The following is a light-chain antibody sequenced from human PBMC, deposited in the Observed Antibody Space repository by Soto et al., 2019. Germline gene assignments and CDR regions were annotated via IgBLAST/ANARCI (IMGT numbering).Light chain of an antibody. V-gene: IGKV3-15*01. J-gene: IGKJ1*01. Sequence: EIVMMQSPATLSVSPGERATLSCRASQSVSSDLAWYQQKPGQAPRLLIYGISTRATGVPARFSGSGSGTEFTLTISSLESEDCAVYYCQQYNDWRTFGLGTKVEIK. CDR3: QQYNDWRT. CDR2: GIS. CDR1: QSVSSD.